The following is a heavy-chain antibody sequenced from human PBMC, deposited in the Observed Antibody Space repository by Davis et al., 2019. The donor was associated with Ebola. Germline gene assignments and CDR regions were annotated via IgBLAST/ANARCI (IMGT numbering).Heavy chain of an antibody. V-gene: IGHV5-51*01. CDR1: GYSFTSYW. CDR3: ARLAGTTVTTDHYYYGMDV. Sequence: GESLKISCKGSGYSFTSYWIGWVRQIPGKGLEWMVIIYPGDSDTSYRPFFQGQVTISADKSISTAYLQWSSLKASDNAMYYCARLAGTTVTTDHYYYGMDVWGQGTTVTVSS. J-gene: IGHJ6*02. CDR2: IYPGDSDT. D-gene: IGHD4-17*01.